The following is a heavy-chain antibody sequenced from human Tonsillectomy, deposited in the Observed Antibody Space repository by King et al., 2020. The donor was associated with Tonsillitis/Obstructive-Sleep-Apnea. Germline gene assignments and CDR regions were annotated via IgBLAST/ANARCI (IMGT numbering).Heavy chain of an antibody. CDR3: AKGGCSSTSCYAGAYYYYGMDV. CDR1: GFTFSSYA. CDR2: ISGSGGST. V-gene: IGHV3-23*04. D-gene: IGHD2-2*01. J-gene: IGHJ6*02. Sequence: VQLVESGGGLVQPGGSLRLSCAASGFTFSSYAMSWVRQAPGKGLEWVSAISGSGGSTYYADSVKGRFTISRDNSKNTLYLQMNSLRAEDTAVYYCAKGGCSSTSCYAGAYYYYGMDVWGQGTTVTVSS.